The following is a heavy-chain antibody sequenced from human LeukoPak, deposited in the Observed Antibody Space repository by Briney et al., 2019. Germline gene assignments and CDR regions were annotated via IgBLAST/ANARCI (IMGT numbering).Heavy chain of an antibody. J-gene: IGHJ5*02. V-gene: IGHV4-34*01. D-gene: IGHD2-2*01. CDR3: ARGQVPAARGYNWFDP. CDR2: INARGDT. CDR1: GWSFNDYY. Sequence: SETLPLTCAVYGWSFNDYYWNWIRHPPGKGLEWIGEINARGDTNFNPSLKSRVTISVDTSKSQFSLRLTSMIAADTAVYYCARGQVPAARGYNWFDPWGQGTLVTVSS.